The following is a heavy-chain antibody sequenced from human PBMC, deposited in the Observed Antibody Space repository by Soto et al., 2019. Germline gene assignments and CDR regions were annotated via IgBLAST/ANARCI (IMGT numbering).Heavy chain of an antibody. J-gene: IGHJ4*02. CDR1: GYTFTSYA. V-gene: IGHV1-3*01. D-gene: IGHD2-15*01. CDR3: ARGPGGPDSPGDY. Sequence: QVQLVQSGAEVKKPGASVKVSCKASGYTFTSYAMHWVRQAPGQRLEWMGWINAGNGNTKSSQKFRGRVTITRDTSASTAYRELTSLRSEDTAVYYWARGPGGPDSPGDYWGQGTLVNVSS. CDR2: INAGNGNT.